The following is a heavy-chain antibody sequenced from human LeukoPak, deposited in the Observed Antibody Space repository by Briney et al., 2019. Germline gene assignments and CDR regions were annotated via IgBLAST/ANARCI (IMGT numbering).Heavy chain of an antibody. CDR3: ARPIVVVPLRAFDI. CDR1: GGSISSGGYY. CDR2: IYYSGST. D-gene: IGHD2-21*01. J-gene: IGHJ3*02. V-gene: IGHV4-31*03. Sequence: NPSETLSLTCTVSGGSISSGGYYWSWIRQHPGKGLEWIGYIYYSGSTYYNPSLKSRVTISVDTSKNQFSLKLNSMTAADTAVYYCARPIVVVPLRAFDIWGQGTMVTVSS.